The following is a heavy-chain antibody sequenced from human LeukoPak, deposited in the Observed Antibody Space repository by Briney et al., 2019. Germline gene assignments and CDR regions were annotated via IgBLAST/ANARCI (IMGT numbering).Heavy chain of an antibody. Sequence: SETHSLTCTVSGSSISSSYWTWIRQVPGTGLEWIGYISNSGYTSYNPSLKSRVTISVDTSKNQFSLKMTSVTAVDTAVYFCARSVGAAPFDYWGQGNLVTVSS. CDR3: ARSVGAAPFDY. V-gene: IGHV4-59*01. D-gene: IGHD1-26*01. J-gene: IGHJ4*02. CDR1: GSSISSSY. CDR2: ISNSGYT.